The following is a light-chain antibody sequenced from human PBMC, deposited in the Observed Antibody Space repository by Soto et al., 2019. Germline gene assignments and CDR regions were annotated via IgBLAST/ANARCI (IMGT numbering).Light chain of an antibody. J-gene: IGLJ2*01. CDR3: QTWGTGILV. CDR1: SGHSSYA. Sequence: QLVLTQSPSASASLGASVKLTCTLSSGHSSYAIAWHQQQQEKGPRYLMKLNSDGSHSKGDWIPDRFSGSSSGAERYLTISSLQSEDESDYYCQTWGTGILVFGGGTKVTVL. CDR2: LNSDGSH. V-gene: IGLV4-69*01.